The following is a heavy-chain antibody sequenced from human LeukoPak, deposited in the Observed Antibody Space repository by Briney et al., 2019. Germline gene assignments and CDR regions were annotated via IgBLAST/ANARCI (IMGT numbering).Heavy chain of an antibody. Sequence: GGSLRLSCAASGFTFSSYSMNWVRQAPGKGLEWVSSISSSSSYIYYADSVKGRFTISRDNAKNSLYLQMNSLRAEDTAVYYCARDYSSSTGPYYYYGMDVWGQGTTVTVSS. CDR2: ISSSSSYI. J-gene: IGHJ6*02. CDR1: GFTFSSYS. CDR3: ARDYSSSTGPYYYYGMDV. V-gene: IGHV3-21*01. D-gene: IGHD6-13*01.